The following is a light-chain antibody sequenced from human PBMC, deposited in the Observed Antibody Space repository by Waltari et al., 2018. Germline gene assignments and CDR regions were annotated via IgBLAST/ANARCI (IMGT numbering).Light chain of an antibody. CDR2: VAS. Sequence: DIQMTQSPSSLSASVGDRVTITCRASQGISKSLAWYQQKPGKAPKLLLYVASVFETGVPSRFSDSGSGTDYTLPISGLQPEDFATYYCQQYYTTPLTFGQGTKVEVK. CDR1: QGISKS. CDR3: QQYYTTPLT. V-gene: IGKV1-NL1*01. J-gene: IGKJ1*01.